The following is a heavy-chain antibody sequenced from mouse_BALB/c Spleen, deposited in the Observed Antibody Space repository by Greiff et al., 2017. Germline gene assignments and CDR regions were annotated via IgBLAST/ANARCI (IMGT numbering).Heavy chain of an antibody. Sequence: EVKLVESGGGLVKPGGSLKLSCAASGFTFSSYTMSWVRQTPEKRLEWVAYISNGGGSTYYPDTVKGRFTISRDNAKNTLYLQMSSLKSEDTAMYYCARSYGNYDSAWFAYWGQGTLVTVSA. D-gene: IGHD2-1*01. J-gene: IGHJ3*01. CDR1: GFTFSSYT. V-gene: IGHV5-12-2*01. CDR2: ISNGGGST. CDR3: ARSYGNYDSAWFAY.